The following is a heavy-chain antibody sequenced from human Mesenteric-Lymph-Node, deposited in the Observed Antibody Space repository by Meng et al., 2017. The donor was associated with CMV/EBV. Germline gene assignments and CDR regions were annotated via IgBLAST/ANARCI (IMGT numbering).Heavy chain of an antibody. Sequence: TLSLTCTVSGGSINYDDDHYWSWVRQPPGKALEWLALIDWNDARYFSAPLETRLIISKDTSRNQVFLTMTNMDSVDTATYYCARIRPDSRGWPLEFWGQGILVTVSS. CDR3: ARIRPDSRGWPLEF. J-gene: IGHJ4*02. CDR2: IDWNDAR. V-gene: IGHV2-70*18. CDR1: GGSINYDDDHY. D-gene: IGHD3-22*01.